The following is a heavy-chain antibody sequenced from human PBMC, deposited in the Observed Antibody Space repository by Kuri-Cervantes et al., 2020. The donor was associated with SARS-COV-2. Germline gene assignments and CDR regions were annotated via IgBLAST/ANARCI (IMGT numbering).Heavy chain of an antibody. D-gene: IGHD3-16*01. CDR2: ISSSGSTI. Sequence: GGLLRLSCAASGFTFSDYYMSWIRQAPGKGLEWVSYISSSGSTIYYADSVKGQFTISRDNAKNSLYLQMTSLRAEDTAVYYCARPERVRGVDYWGQGTLVTVSS. CDR1: GFTFSDYY. CDR3: ARPERVRGVDY. V-gene: IGHV3-11*01. J-gene: IGHJ4*02.